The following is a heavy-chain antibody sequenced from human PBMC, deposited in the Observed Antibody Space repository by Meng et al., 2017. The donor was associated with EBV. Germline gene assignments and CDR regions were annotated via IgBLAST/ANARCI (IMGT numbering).Heavy chain of an antibody. Sequence: VQVGQSGAWVKKPGSSVRVSCKTSGGTFRSDAVSGVRWAPGQGLEWMGGLIPMSDAPHYAQKFQGRVTMTADESTNTHYMDLSGLRFEDTAVYYCASESGRGFTPDYWGQGTLVTVSS. CDR2: LIPMSDAP. V-gene: IGHV1-69*01. D-gene: IGHD3-10*01. CDR3: ASESGRGFTPDY. J-gene: IGHJ4*02. CDR1: GGTFRSDA.